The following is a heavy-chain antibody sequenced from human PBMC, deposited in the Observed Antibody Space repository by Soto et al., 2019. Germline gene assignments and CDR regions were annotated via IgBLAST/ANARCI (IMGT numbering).Heavy chain of an antibody. CDR3: ATKLGGDCPFDY. Sequence: EVQLLESGGGLVQPGGSLRLSCAASGFTFSTYSMNWVRQAPGKGLEWVSVIGYGGGTTTYYADSVKGRFTISRDNSKNTLYLQMENLRAEDTAIYYCATKLGGDCPFDYWGQGSLVTVSP. CDR2: IGYGGGTTT. D-gene: IGHD2-21*01. CDR1: GFTFSTYS. J-gene: IGHJ4*02. V-gene: IGHV3-23*01.